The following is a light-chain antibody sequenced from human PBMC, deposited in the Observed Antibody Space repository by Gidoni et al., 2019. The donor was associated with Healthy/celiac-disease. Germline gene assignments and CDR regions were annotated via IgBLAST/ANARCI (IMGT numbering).Light chain of an antibody. CDR3: QVCDSSSDPFYV. CDR1: NIGSKS. Sequence: SYVLTQPPSVSGAPGQTARITCGGNNIGSKSVHWYQQKPGQAPVLVVYDDSDRPSGIPERFSGSNSGNTATLTISRVEAGDEADYYCQVCDSSSDPFYVFGTGTKVTVL. J-gene: IGLJ1*01. CDR2: DDS. V-gene: IGLV3-21*02.